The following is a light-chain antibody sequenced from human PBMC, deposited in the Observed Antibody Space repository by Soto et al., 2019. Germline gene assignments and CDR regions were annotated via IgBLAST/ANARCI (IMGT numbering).Light chain of an antibody. CDR3: AAWYDILNGPL. Sequence: QSVLTQPPSAAGTPGQRVTISCSGSRSNIGSNTVNWYQQVPGTAPKLLIYSNNERPLGVPDRFSGSKSGTSASLAISGLQSEDEADYDCAAWYDILNGPLFGGGTQLTVL. CDR1: RSNIGSNT. J-gene: IGLJ7*01. V-gene: IGLV1-44*01. CDR2: SNN.